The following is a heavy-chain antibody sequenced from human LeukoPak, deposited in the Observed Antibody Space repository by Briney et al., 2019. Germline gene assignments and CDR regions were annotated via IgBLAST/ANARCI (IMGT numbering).Heavy chain of an antibody. CDR3: VRDSRYYGGPVNWLDP. CDR2: ISGYNGNT. V-gene: IGHV1-18*04. D-gene: IGHD2-21*01. J-gene: IGHJ5*02. CDR1: GYTFSDYA. Sequence: ASVKVSCKASGYTFSDYAISWVRQAPGQGPEWMGWISGYNGNTKYARNFQGRATITTDTSTSTAFLELRSLKPDDAAIYYCVRDSRYYGGPVNWLDPWGQGTLVTLSS.